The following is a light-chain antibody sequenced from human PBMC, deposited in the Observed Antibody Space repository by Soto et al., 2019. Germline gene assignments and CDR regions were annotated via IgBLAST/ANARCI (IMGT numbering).Light chain of an antibody. V-gene: IGLV2-23*02. J-gene: IGLJ1*01. Sequence: QSALTQPASVSGSPGQSITISCTGTSSDVGSYNLVSWYQQHPGKAPKLMIYEVSKRPSGVSNRFSGSKSGNTASLTISRLQAEDEADYYCCSYAGSSTRYVFGTGTKVTVL. CDR3: CSYAGSSTRYV. CDR1: SSDVGSYNL. CDR2: EVS.